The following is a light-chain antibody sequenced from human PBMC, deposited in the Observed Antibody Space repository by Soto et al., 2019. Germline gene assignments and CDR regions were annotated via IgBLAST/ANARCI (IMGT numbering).Light chain of an antibody. V-gene: IGKV3-20*01. CDR3: QQYGGSPQT. Sequence: EIVLTQSPGTLSLSPGERKTLSCRARQSVSNYLAWYQQKPGQAPRLLIYGASSRATGIPDRFSGSGSGTDFTLTISRLEPEDFAVYYCQQYGGSPQTFGQGTKVDIK. CDR2: GAS. CDR1: QSVSNY. J-gene: IGKJ1*01.